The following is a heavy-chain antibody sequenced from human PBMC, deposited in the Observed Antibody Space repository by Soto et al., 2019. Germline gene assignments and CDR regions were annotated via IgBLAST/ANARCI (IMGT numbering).Heavy chain of an antibody. Sequence: QVHLVQSGAEVKKPGASVKVAFKGSGYIFTAYGITWVRQAPGQGLEWMGWISAHNGNTNYAQKLQGRVTVTRDTSTSTAYMELRNLRSDDMAVYYCARGRYGDYWGQGALVTVSS. CDR2: ISAHNGNT. V-gene: IGHV1-18*03. D-gene: IGHD1-1*01. CDR1: GYIFTAYG. CDR3: ARGRYGDY. J-gene: IGHJ4*02.